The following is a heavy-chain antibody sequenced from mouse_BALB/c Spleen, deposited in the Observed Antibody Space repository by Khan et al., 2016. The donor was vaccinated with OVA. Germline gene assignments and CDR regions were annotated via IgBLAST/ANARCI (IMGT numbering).Heavy chain of an antibody. D-gene: IGHD2-1*01. J-gene: IGHJ1*01. CDR3: ARVGNYGYFDV. CDR1: GYTFTNYG. CDR2: INTYTGEP. Sequence: QIQLVQSGPELKKPGETVKISCKASGYTFTNYGMTWVKQAPGKGLKWMGWINTYTGEPTYADDFKGRFAFSLETSATTASLQINNLKNEDTATSFCARVGNYGYFDVWGAGTTVTVSS. V-gene: IGHV9-3-1*01.